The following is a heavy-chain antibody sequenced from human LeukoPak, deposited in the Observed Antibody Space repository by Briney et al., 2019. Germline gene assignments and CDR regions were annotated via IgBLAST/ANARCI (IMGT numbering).Heavy chain of an antibody. CDR2: IYYSGGT. Sequence: SETLSLTCTVSGGSISSYYWSWIRQPPGKGLEWIGYIYYSGGTNYNPSLKSRVTISVDTSKNQFSLKLSSVTAADTAVYYCARHYYDSSGYYYPYYFDCWGQGTLVTVSS. V-gene: IGHV4-59*08. D-gene: IGHD3-22*01. CDR1: GGSISSYY. J-gene: IGHJ4*02. CDR3: ARHYYDSSGYYYPYYFDC.